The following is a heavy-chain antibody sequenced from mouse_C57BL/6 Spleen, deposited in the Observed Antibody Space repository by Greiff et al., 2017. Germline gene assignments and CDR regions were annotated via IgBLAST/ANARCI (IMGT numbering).Heavy chain of an antibody. CDR3: ARCLGGGSYHYYALAY. CDR1: GFNIKDYC. Sequence: EVQLQQSGAELVKPGASVKLSCTASGFNIKDYCMHWVKQRPEQGLEWIGRIDPGDGETNYAEKFKGKATITADTSSNTAYLQLSSLTSEDTAVYYCARCLGGGSYHYYALAYWGQGTSVTVSS. CDR2: IDPGDGET. J-gene: IGHJ4*01. D-gene: IGHD1-1*02. V-gene: IGHV14-2*01.